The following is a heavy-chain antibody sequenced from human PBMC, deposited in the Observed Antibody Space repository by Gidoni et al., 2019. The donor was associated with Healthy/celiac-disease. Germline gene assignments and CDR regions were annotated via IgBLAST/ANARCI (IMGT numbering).Heavy chain of an antibody. J-gene: IGHJ4*02. V-gene: IGHV3-30*18. CDR1: GFTFSSYG. CDR2: ISYDGSNK. CDR3: AKGSWFGELLPENY. D-gene: IGHD3-10*01. Sequence: QVQLVESGGGVVQPGRSLRLSCAASGFTFSSYGMHWVRQAPGKGLEWVAVISYDGSNKYYADSVKGRFTISRDNSKNTLYLQMNSLRAEDTAVYYCAKGSWFGELLPENYWGQGTLVTVSS.